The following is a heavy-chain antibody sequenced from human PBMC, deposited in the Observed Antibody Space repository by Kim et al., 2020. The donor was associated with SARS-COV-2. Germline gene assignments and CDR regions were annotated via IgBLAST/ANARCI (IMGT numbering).Heavy chain of an antibody. CDR2: INHSGST. J-gene: IGHJ1*01. D-gene: IGHD3-9*01. CDR1: GGSFSGYY. Sequence: SETLSLTCAVYGGSFSGYYWSWIRQPPGKGLEWIGEINHSGSTNYNPSLKSRVTISVDTSKNQFSLKLSSVTAADTAVYYCARGVRVLRHFDWLLSLEY. V-gene: IGHV4-34*01. CDR3: ARGVRVLRHFDWLLSLEY.